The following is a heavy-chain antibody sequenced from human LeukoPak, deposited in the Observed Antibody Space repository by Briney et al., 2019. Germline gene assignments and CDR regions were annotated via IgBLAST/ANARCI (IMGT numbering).Heavy chain of an antibody. Sequence: GGSLRLSCAASGFTFDDYAMHWVRQAPGKGLEWVSGISWNSGSIGYADSVKGRFTIPRDNAKNSLYLQMNSLRAEDTALYYCAKDTRPAVAGTFDYWGQGTLVTVSS. CDR2: ISWNSGSI. V-gene: IGHV3-9*01. D-gene: IGHD6-19*01. CDR1: GFTFDDYA. CDR3: AKDTRPAVAGTFDY. J-gene: IGHJ4*02.